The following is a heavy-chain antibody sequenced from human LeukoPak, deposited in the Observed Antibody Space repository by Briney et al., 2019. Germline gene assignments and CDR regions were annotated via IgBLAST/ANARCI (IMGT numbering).Heavy chain of an antibody. J-gene: IGHJ4*02. CDR2: IIPIFGTA. D-gene: IGHD3-9*01. Sequence: ASVKVSCKASGYTFTSYGISWVRQAPGQGLEWMGGIIPIFGTANYAQKFQGRVTITADEYTSTAYLELSSLRSEDTAVYYCARVAANGGLRYFDWLLYGYFDYWGQGTLVTVSS. CDR1: GYTFTSYG. CDR3: ARVAANGGLRYFDWLLYGYFDY. V-gene: IGHV1-69*13.